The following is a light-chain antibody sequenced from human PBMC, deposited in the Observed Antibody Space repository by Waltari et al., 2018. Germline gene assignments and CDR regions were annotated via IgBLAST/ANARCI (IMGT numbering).Light chain of an antibody. V-gene: IGKV4-1*01. Sequence: DIVLTQSPDSLALSLGARATISCRSSQSVLSSTNSNNYLAWYQQRPGQPPTLLFYWASTRVSGVPDRCDGSASGTDFTLTISSLQAEDLAVYYCQQYYTTPCTLGQGTRLEIK. CDR3: QQYYTTPCT. CDR1: QSVLSSTNSNNY. CDR2: WAS. J-gene: IGKJ2*02.